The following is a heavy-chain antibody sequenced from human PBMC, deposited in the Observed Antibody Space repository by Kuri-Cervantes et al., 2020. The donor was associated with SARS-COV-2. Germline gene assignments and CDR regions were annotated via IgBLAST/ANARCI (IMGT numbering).Heavy chain of an antibody. Sequence: SVKVSCKASGGTFSSYAISWVRQAPGQGLEWMGGIIPIFGTANYAQKFQGRVTITGDASTSTAYMELSSLRSEDTAVYYCAKDTPSGSYLNSAFDIWGQGTMVTVSS. V-gene: IGHV1-69*13. J-gene: IGHJ3*02. D-gene: IGHD1-26*01. CDR1: GGTFSSYA. CDR3: AKDTPSGSYLNSAFDI. CDR2: IIPIFGTA.